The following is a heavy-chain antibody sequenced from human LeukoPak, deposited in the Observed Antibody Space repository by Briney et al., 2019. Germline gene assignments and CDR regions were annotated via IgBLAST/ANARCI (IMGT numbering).Heavy chain of an antibody. D-gene: IGHD2-2*01. J-gene: IGHJ5*02. CDR3: ARVGLQLPRGDYWFDP. CDR2: IFYSGST. Sequence: SETLSLTCTVSGGSISSSSYYWGWIRQPPGKGLEWIGSIFYSGSTYYNPSLKSRVTISVHTSKNQFSLKLSSVTAADTAVYYCARVGLQLPRGDYWFDPWGQGTLVTVSS. CDR1: GGSISSSSYY. V-gene: IGHV4-39*07.